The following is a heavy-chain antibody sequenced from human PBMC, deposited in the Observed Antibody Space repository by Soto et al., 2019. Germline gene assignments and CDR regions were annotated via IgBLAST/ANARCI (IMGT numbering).Heavy chain of an antibody. D-gene: IGHD2-15*01. CDR2: MNPNSGNT. J-gene: IGHJ6*03. CDR1: GYTFTSYD. Sequence: ASVKVSCKASGYTFTSYDINWVRQATGQGLEWMGWMNPNSGNTGYAQKFQGRVTMTRNTSISTAYMELSSLRSEDTAVYYCARGAGDLHRWYYYMDVWGKGTTVTVSS. V-gene: IGHV1-8*01. CDR3: ARGAGDLHRWYYYMDV.